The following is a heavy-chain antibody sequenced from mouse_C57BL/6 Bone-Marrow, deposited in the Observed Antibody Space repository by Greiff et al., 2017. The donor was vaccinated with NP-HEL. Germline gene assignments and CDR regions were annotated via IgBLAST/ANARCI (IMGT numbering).Heavy chain of an antibody. CDR3: ARTYYYGSTWFAY. V-gene: IGHV1-43*01. Sequence: DVMLVESGPELVKPGASVKISCKASGYSFTGYYMHWVKQSSDKSLEWIGEINPSTGGTSYNQKFKGKATVTVDKSSSTAYMQRKSLTSEDSAVYYCARTYYYGSTWFAYWGQGTLVTVSA. CDR2: INPSTGGT. J-gene: IGHJ3*01. CDR1: GYSFTGYY. D-gene: IGHD1-1*01.